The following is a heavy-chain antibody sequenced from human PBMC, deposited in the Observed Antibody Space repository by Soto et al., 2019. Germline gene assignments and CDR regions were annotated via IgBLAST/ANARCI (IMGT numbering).Heavy chain of an antibody. CDR1: GFTFSSYG. CDR3: ARDQSGYYRPVYYFDY. J-gene: IGHJ4*02. V-gene: IGHV3-33*01. CDR2: IWYDGSNK. Sequence: GGSLRLSCAASGFTFSSYGMHWVRQAPGKGLEWVAVIWYDGSNKYYADSVKGRFTISRDNSKNTLYLQMNSLRAEDTAVYYCARDQSGYYRPVYYFDYWGQGTLVTVSS. D-gene: IGHD3-22*01.